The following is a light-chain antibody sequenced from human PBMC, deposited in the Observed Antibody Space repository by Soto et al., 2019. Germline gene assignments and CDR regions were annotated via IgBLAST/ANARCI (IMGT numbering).Light chain of an antibody. CDR1: SSDVGGYNY. J-gene: IGLJ2*01. Sequence: QSALPQPASVSGSPGQSITISCTGTSSDVGGYNYVSWYQQHPGKAPKLMIYDVSNRPSGVSNRFSGSKSGNTASLTISGLQAEDEADYYCSSYTSSSTLEVVFGGGTQLTVL. CDR2: DVS. V-gene: IGLV2-14*01. CDR3: SSYTSSSTLEVV.